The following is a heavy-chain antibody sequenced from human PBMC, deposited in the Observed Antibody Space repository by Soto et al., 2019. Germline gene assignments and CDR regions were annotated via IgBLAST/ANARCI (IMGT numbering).Heavy chain of an antibody. CDR2: IFISGST. D-gene: IGHD4-17*01. CDR3: ASALLDYGDYYFDN. V-gene: IGHV4-4*07. J-gene: IGHJ4*02. CDR1: GGSIGSYY. Sequence: QVQLQESGPGLVKPSETLSLTCTVSGGSIGSYYWIWIRQSAGKGLEWIGRIFISGSTNYNPSLESLVTMSVDTSKNQSSLKLSSVTAADTAVYYCASALLDYGDYYFDNWGQGTLVTVYS.